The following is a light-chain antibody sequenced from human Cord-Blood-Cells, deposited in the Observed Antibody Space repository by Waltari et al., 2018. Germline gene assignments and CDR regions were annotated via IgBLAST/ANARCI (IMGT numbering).Light chain of an antibody. CDR1: SSTIGAGYD. CDR2: GNS. V-gene: IGLV1-40*01. J-gene: IGLJ2*01. Sequence: QSVLTQPPSVSGAPGQRVTIPCTVSSSTIGAGYDVNWYQQLPGTAPKLHIYGNSNRPSGVPDRFSGSKSGTSASLAITGLQAEDEADYYCQSYDSSLSVYVVFGGGTKLTVL. CDR3: QSYDSSLSVYVV.